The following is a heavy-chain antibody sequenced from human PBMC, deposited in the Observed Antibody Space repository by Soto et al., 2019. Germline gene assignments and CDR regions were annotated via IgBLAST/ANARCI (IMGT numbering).Heavy chain of an antibody. CDR3: ARGLKNYYGMDG. CDR1: GFTFSTYC. CDR2: VKSDGSS. V-gene: IGHV3-74*01. Sequence: EVQLVESGGGLVQPGGSLRLSCAASGFTFSTYCMHWVRQIPGKGLEWVSRVKSDGSSYYADPVKGRFTISRDTAWNTVYLQMNRRRAEDTALYYCARGLKNYYGMDGWGQGTTVTVSS. J-gene: IGHJ6*02.